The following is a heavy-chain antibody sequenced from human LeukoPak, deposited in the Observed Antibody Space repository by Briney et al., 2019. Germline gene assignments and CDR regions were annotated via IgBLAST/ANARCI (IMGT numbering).Heavy chain of an antibody. CDR2: ISYDGSDK. CDR1: GFTFSSYG. J-gene: IGHJ4*02. V-gene: IGHV3-30*03. Sequence: GRSLRLSCAASGFTFSSYGMHWVRQAPGKGLEWVAVISYDGSDKYYADSVKGRFTISRDNSKNTLYLQMNSLRSEDTAVYYCARDGRGDYGDHPLYWGQGTQVTVSS. CDR3: ARDGRGDYGDHPLY. D-gene: IGHD4-17*01.